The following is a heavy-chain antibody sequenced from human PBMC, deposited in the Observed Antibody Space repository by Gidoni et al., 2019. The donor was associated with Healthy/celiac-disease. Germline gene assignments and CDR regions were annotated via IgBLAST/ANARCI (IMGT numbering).Heavy chain of an antibody. D-gene: IGHD1-20*01. J-gene: IGHJ5*02. Sequence: QVQLVESGGGVVQPGRSLRLSCAASGFTFSSYGMHWVRQAPGKGLEWVAVISYDGSNKYYADSVKGRFTISRDNSKNTLYLQMNSLRAEDTAVYYCAKGGSRYTTDNWFDPWGQGTLVTVSS. CDR2: ISYDGSNK. CDR3: AKGGSRYTTDNWFDP. V-gene: IGHV3-30*18. CDR1: GFTFSSYG.